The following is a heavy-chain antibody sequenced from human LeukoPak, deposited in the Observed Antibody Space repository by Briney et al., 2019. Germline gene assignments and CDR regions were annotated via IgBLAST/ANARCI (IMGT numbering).Heavy chain of an antibody. Sequence: GGSLRLSCAASGFTFSSFWMHWVRQAPGKGLVWVSGINSDGSTTSYADSVKGRFTISRDNAKNSLYLQMNSLRPEDTALYYCAKYYYGSGNKGYFDYWGQGTLVTVSS. V-gene: IGHV3-74*01. J-gene: IGHJ4*02. D-gene: IGHD3-10*01. CDR2: INSDGSTT. CDR3: AKYYYGSGNKGYFDY. CDR1: GFTFSSFW.